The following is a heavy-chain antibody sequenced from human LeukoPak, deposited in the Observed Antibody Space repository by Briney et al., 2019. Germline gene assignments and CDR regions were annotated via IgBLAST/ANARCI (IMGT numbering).Heavy chain of an antibody. D-gene: IGHD2/OR15-2a*01. Sequence: ASMKVSCKSSGFTFTDHYIHWVRQAPGQGLEWMGYIGPHSSSTSSPQEFQGGVTMTRDTSMTTAYMELTRLTSDDTAVYYCVREGEGPLSKDFDYWGQGTLVTVSS. CDR3: VREGEGPLSKDFDY. V-gene: IGHV1-2*02. J-gene: IGHJ4*02. CDR1: GFTFTDHY. CDR2: IGPHSSST.